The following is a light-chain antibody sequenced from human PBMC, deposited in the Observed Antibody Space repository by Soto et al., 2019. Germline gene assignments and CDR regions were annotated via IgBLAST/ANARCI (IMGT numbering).Light chain of an antibody. Sequence: QSALTQPRSVSGSPGQSVTISFTGTSSDVGGYNYVSWYQQHPGKARMLMIYDISKPPSGVPDRFSGSKSGNTASLTIAGLQAEDEADYYCCSYAGSYTYVFGTGTELTVL. CDR1: SSDVGGYNY. V-gene: IGLV2-11*01. CDR3: CSYAGSYTYV. J-gene: IGLJ1*01. CDR2: DIS.